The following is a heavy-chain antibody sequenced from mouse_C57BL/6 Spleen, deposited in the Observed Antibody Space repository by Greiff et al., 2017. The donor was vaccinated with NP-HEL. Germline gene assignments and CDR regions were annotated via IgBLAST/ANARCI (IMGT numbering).Heavy chain of an antibody. Sequence: EVQRVESGPGLVKPSQSLSLTCSVTGYSITSGYYWNWIRQFPGNKLEWMGYISYDGSNNYNPSLKNRISITRDTSKNQFFLKLNSVTTEDTATYYCARDPSHYYGSSPWFAYWGQGTLVTVSA. CDR2: ISYDGSN. D-gene: IGHD1-1*01. CDR3: ARDPSHYYGSSPWFAY. V-gene: IGHV3-6*01. CDR1: GYSITSGYY. J-gene: IGHJ3*01.